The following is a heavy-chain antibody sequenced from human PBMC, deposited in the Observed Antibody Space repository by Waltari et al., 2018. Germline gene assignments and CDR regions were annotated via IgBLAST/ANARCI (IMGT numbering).Heavy chain of an antibody. CDR3: ASSGYVYDY. V-gene: IGHV1-69*12. Sequence: QVQLVQSGAEVKKPGSSVKVSCKASGGTFSSYAISWVRQAPGQGLEWMGGIIPIFGTATYAQKFQGRVTITADESTGTAYMEVGSLRSEDTAVYYCASSGYVYDYWGQGTLVTVSS. D-gene: IGHD5-12*01. CDR1: GGTFSSYA. CDR2: IIPIFGTA. J-gene: IGHJ4*02.